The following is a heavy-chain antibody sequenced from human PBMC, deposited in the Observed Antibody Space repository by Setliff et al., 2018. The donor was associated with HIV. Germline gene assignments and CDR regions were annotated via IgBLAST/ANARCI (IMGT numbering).Heavy chain of an antibody. CDR3: ARPKEYYYGSGRPSYGMDV. V-gene: IGHV1-69*05. J-gene: IGHJ6*02. CDR1: GGTFSNYA. CDR2: IIPIFGTA. D-gene: IGHD3-10*01. Sequence: SVKVSCKASGGTFSNYAISWVRQAPGQGLEWMGGIIPIFGTANYAQKFQGRVTITTDESTSTAYMELSSLRSEDTAVYYCARPKEYYYGSGRPSYGMDVWGQGTTVTVSS.